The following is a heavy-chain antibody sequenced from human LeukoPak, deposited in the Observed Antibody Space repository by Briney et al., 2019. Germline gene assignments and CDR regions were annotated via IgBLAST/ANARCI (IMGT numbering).Heavy chain of an antibody. CDR1: GGSFSGYY. J-gene: IGHJ6*02. CDR2: INHSGST. D-gene: IGHD5-24*01. V-gene: IGHV4-34*01. Sequence: SETLSLTCAVYGGSFSGYYWSWIRQPPGKGLEWIGEINHSGSTNYNPSLKSRVTISVVTFKDQFSMKLSSVTAADTAVYYCARFRLQPSPPSSYYYYYGMDVWGQGTTVTVSS. CDR3: ARFRLQPSPPSSYYYYYGMDV.